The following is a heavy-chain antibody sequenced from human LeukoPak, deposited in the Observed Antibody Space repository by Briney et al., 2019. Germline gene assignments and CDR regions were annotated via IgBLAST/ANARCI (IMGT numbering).Heavy chain of an antibody. J-gene: IGHJ5*01. Sequence: GGSLRLSCAASGFTFSSYEMNWVRQAPGKGLEWVAYISQDGSEKYYVDSVKGRFTISRDNAKNSLYLQMNSLRADDTAVYFCARDREGSSWYDFWGQGTPVTVSS. CDR1: GFTFSSYE. CDR2: ISQDGSEK. D-gene: IGHD6-13*01. V-gene: IGHV3-7*01. CDR3: ARDREGSSWYDF.